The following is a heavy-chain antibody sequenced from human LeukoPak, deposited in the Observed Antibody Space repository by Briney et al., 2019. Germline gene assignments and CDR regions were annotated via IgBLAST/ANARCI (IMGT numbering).Heavy chain of an antibody. CDR3: AQKGGTDH. CDR2: ISSTSSAM. Sequence: PGRSLRLSCAASGFTFSSFVMHWVRQAPGKGLEWISYISSTSSAMYYADSVKGRFTISRDNAKNSLYLQMSSLRDEDTAVYYCAQKGGTDHWGQGTLVTVSS. V-gene: IGHV3-48*02. D-gene: IGHD2-15*01. CDR1: GFTFSSFV. J-gene: IGHJ4*02.